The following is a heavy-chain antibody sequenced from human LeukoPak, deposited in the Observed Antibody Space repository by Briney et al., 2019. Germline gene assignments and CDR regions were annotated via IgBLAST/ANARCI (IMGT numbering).Heavy chain of an antibody. Sequence: SETLSLTCTVSGGSISSYCWSWIRQPPGKGLEWIGYIYYSGSTNYNPSLKSRVTISVDTSKNQFSLKLSSVTAADTAVYYCARDCSGGSCYSGFDYWGQGTLVTVSS. CDR1: GGSISSYC. CDR2: IYYSGST. D-gene: IGHD2-15*01. CDR3: ARDCSGGSCYSGFDY. J-gene: IGHJ4*02. V-gene: IGHV4-59*08.